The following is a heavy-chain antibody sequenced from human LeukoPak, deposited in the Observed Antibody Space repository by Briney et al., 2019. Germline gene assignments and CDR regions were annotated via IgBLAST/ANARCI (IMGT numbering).Heavy chain of an antibody. J-gene: IGHJ5*02. V-gene: IGHV3-23*01. CDR3: AKNDYYSSGSYYNWFDP. CDR1: GFTFSSYA. Sequence: QPGGSLRLSCAAPGFTFSSYAMSWVRQAPGKGLEWVSTISGSGGSTDYADSVKGRFTISRNNSKDTLYLQMNSLRAEDTAVYYCAKNDYYSSGSYYNWFDPWGQGTLVTVSS. D-gene: IGHD3-10*01. CDR2: ISGSGGST.